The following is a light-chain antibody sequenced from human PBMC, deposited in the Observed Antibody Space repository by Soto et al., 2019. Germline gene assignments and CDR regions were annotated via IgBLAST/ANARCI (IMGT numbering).Light chain of an antibody. J-gene: IGKJ1*01. CDR3: QQRSSWPQT. CDR1: QSVSSSY. CDR2: DAS. Sequence: EIVLTQSPGTLSLSPGEKATLSCRASQSVSSSYLAWYQQKPGQAPRLLIYDASKRATGFPARFSGSGSGTDFTLTISSLEPEDFAVYYCQQRSSWPQTFGQGTKVDIK. V-gene: IGKV3D-20*02.